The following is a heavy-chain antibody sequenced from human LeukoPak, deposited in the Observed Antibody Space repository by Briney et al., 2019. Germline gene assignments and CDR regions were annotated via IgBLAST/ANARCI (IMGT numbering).Heavy chain of an antibody. CDR1: GFTFSSYG. J-gene: IGHJ6*03. Sequence: GGSLRLSCAASGFTFSSYGMHWVRQAPGKGLEWVAFIRYDGSNKYYADSVKGGFTISRDNSKNTLYLQMNSLRAEDTAVYYCAYYGSGSYYNYYYYMDVWGKGTTVTVSS. CDR3: AYYGSGSYYNYYYYMDV. D-gene: IGHD3-10*01. V-gene: IGHV3-30*02. CDR2: IRYDGSNK.